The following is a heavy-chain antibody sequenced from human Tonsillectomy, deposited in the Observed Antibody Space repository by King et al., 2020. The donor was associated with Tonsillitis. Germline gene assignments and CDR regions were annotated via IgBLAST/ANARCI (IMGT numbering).Heavy chain of an antibody. V-gene: IGHV3-43*02. CDR3: TKDLVRITGWYFDY. CDR2: ISGDGGIT. J-gene: IGHJ4*02. D-gene: IGHD6-19*01. Sequence: VQLVESGGGVVQPGGSLRLSCAASGFTFDDYAMHWVRQAPGKGLEWVSLISGDGGITYYADSMKGRFTISRDNSKNSLYLQMNSLRTEDTALYYCTKDLVRITGWYFDYWGQGTLVTVSS. CDR1: GFTFDDYA.